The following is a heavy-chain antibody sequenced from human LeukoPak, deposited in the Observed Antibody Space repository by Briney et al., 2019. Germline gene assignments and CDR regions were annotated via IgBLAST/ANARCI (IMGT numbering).Heavy chain of an antibody. D-gene: IGHD2-15*01. V-gene: IGHV1-8*01. CDR2: MNPNSGNT. CDR1: DSTFTSYD. CDR3: ARKNYCSGGSCYSRGWFDP. Sequence: GASVKLSCKASDSTFTSYDINWGRQATAQWLEWMGWMNPNSGNTVYAQKFQGRVTMTRDTSISTAYMELSSLRSEDKAMYYCARKNYCSGGSCYSRGWFDPWGQGTMVTVSS. J-gene: IGHJ5*02.